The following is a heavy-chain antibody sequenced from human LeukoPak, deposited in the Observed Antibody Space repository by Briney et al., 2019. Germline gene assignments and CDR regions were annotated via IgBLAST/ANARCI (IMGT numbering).Heavy chain of an antibody. CDR3: ARVYYDLWSGYLTPDY. D-gene: IGHD3-3*01. CDR1: GFTFDDYG. Sequence: GGSLRLSCAASGFTFDDYGMSWVRQAPGKGLEWVSGINWNGGSTGYADSVKGRFTISRDNAKNSLYLQMNSLRAEDTALYYCARVYYDLWSGYLTPDYWGQGTLVTVSS. J-gene: IGHJ4*02. CDR2: INWNGGST. V-gene: IGHV3-20*04.